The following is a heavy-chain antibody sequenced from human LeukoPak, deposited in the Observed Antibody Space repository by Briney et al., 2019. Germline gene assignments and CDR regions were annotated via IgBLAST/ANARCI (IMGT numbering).Heavy chain of an antibody. CDR2: IYYSGST. Sequence: PSETLSLTCTVSGGSISRDYWSWIRQPPGKGLEWIGYIYYSGSTNYNPSLKSRVTISVDTSKNQFSLKLSSVTAADTAVYYCARGSRGSGSYLLRYFDYWGQGTLVTVSS. CDR3: ARGSRGSGSYLLRYFDY. J-gene: IGHJ4*02. V-gene: IGHV4-59*01. D-gene: IGHD3-10*01. CDR1: GGSISRDY.